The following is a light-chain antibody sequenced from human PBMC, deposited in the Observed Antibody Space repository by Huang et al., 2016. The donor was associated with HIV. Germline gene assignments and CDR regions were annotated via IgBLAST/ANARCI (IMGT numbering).Light chain of an antibody. CDR3: HQYHNWPPST. CDR2: GAS. J-gene: IGKJ1*01. V-gene: IGKV3-15*01. CDR1: QSVGSN. Sequence: EIVLTQSPATLSVSPGETATLSCRASQSVGSNVAWYQHKPGQAPRRLIYGASSRATGVPARFSGSGSGTDFSLTIYSLQSEDFALYFCHQYHNWPPSTFGQGTTVDIK.